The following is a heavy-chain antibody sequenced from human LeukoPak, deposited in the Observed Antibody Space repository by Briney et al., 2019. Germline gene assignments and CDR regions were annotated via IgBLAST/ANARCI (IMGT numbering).Heavy chain of an antibody. CDR1: GFTFSSYA. CDR2: ISYDGSNK. CDR3: ARERPITMVRGVIIKDYYYGMDV. Sequence: PGGSLRLSCAASGFTFSSYAMHWVRQAPGKGLEWVAVISYDGSNKYYADSVKGRFTISRDNSKNTLYLQMNSLRAEDTAVYYRARERPITMVRGVIIKDYYYGMDVWGQGTTVTVSS. D-gene: IGHD3-10*01. J-gene: IGHJ6*02. V-gene: IGHV3-30-3*01.